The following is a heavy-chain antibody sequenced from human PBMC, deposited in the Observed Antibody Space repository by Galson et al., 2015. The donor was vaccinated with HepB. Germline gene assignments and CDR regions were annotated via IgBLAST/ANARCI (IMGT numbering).Heavy chain of an antibody. D-gene: IGHD4-17*01. CDR2: ISAYNGNT. J-gene: IGHJ4*02. Sequence: SVKVSCKAPGYTFTSYGISWVRQAPGQGLEWMGWISAYNGNTNYAQKLQGRVTMTTDTSTSTAYMELRSLRSDDTAVYYCARLGFGDYRVGRSFDYWGQGTLVTVSS. CDR3: ARLGFGDYRVGRSFDY. V-gene: IGHV1-18*01. CDR1: GYTFTSYG.